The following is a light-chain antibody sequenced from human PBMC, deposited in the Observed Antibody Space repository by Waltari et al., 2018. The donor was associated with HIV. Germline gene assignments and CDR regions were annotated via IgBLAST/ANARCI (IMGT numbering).Light chain of an antibody. Sequence: IQQTQFPSFGSACVGDSVTITCRASHPINSWLTWYQQKPGKAPELLIYATSSLQSGVPSRFSGSGSGTNFTLTINSLQTEDFATYFCQQANSFPWTFGRGTKVELK. CDR1: HPINSW. J-gene: IGKJ1*01. CDR3: QQANSFPWT. CDR2: ATS. V-gene: IGKV1-12*01.